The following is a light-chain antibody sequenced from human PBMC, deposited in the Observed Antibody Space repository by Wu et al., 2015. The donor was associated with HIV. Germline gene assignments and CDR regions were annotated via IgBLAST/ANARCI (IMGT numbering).Light chain of an antibody. CDR2: DTS. J-gene: IGKJ1*01. CDR3: QQRNNWVWT. Sequence: PGERSHPLLQGHVRVLAPTVAWYRTRNLARLPRLLIYDTSNRATGVPARFSGSGSGTDFTLTISSLEPEDFAVYYCQQRNNWVWTFGQGTKVEIK. CDR1: RVLAPT. V-gene: IGKV3-11*01.